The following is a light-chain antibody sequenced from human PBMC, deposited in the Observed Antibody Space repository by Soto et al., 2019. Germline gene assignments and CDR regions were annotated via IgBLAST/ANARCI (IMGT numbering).Light chain of an antibody. CDR2: GAS. CDR1: QNVGNN. V-gene: IGKV3-15*01. Sequence: EIVLTQSPGTLSLSPGDRATLSCRASQNVGNNYLAWYQQKSGQAPRLLIYGASTRATGIPARFSGSGSGTEFTLTISSLQSEDFAVYYCQQYNNWPRTFGQGTKVDIK. J-gene: IGKJ1*01. CDR3: QQYNNWPRT.